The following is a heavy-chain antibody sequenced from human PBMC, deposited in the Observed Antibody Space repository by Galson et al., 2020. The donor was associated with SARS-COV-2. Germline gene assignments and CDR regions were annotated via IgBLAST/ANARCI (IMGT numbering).Heavy chain of an antibody. V-gene: IGHV3-74*01. D-gene: IGHD3-22*01. CDR3: AKEYYYDSSGLLDAFDV. Sequence: AGSLTLSCAASGFTFTSYWMHWVRQAPGKGLVWVSRTNSDGSSRSYADSVKGRFTISRDNAKNTLTLQMNSLRAEDTAMYYCAKEYYYDSSGLLDAFDVWGQWSMFTVSS. J-gene: IGHJ3*01. CDR1: GFTFTSYW. CDR2: TNSDGSSR.